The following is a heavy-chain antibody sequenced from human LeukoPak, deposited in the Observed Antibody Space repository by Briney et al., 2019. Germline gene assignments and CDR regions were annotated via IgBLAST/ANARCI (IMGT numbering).Heavy chain of an antibody. D-gene: IGHD5-18*01. V-gene: IGHV4-61*01. CDR1: GGSVSSGSYY. CDR3: AREAMYSYGNNFDY. J-gene: IGHJ4*02. Sequence: SETLSFTCTVSGGSVSSGSYYWSWIRQPTGKGLEWIGYIYYSGSTNYNPSLKSRVTISVDTSKNQFSLKPSSVTAADTAVYHCAREAMYSYGNNFDYWGQGTLVTVSS. CDR2: IYYSGST.